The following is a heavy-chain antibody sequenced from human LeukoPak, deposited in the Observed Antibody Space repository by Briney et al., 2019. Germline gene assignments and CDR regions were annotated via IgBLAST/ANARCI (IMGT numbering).Heavy chain of an antibody. CDR1: GFTFSSYE. D-gene: IGHD3-10*02. CDR3: ARHITMLSVDAFDI. Sequence: GGSLRLSCAASGFTFSSYEMNWVRQAPGKGLEWVSYISSSGSTIYYADSVKGRFTISRDNAKNSLYLQMNSLRAEDTAVYYCARHITMLSVDAFDIWGQGTMVTVSS. V-gene: IGHV3-48*03. J-gene: IGHJ3*02. CDR2: ISSSGSTI.